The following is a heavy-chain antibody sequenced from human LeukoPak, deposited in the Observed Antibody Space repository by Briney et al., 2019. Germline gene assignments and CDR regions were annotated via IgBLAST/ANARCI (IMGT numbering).Heavy chain of an antibody. CDR3: ARRITIFGVVTHDAFDI. V-gene: IGHV4-59*01. CDR2: IYYSGST. Sequence: PSETLSLTCTVSGGSISGYYWSWLRQPPGQGLEWIGYIYYSGSTNYNPSLKSRVTISVDTSKNQFSLKLSSVTAADTAVYYCARRITIFGVVTHDAFDIWGQGTMVTVSS. CDR1: GGSISGYY. D-gene: IGHD3-3*01. J-gene: IGHJ3*02.